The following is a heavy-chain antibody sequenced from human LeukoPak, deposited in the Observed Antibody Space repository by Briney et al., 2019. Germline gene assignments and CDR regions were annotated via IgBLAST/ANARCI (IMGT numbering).Heavy chain of an antibody. CDR1: VVTLSDYN. V-gene: IGHV3-48*02. CDR3: VRAAGLSSYGYYY. CDR2: ISSGSHNK. J-gene: IGHJ4*02. Sequence: GRSLSLSRAASVVTLSDYNTNWVRGAPGKGLEGGSYISSGSHNKHDADSVKSRFTISKDNARSSLFLQMSSLRDEDTAVYCWVRAAGLSSYGYYYWGQGTLVTVSS. D-gene: IGHD5-18*01.